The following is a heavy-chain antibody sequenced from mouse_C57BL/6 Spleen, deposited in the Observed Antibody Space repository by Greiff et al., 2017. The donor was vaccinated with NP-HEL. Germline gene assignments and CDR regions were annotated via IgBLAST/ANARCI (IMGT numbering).Heavy chain of an antibody. CDR1: GYTFTDYN. CDR2: INPNNGGT. V-gene: IGHV1-22*01. D-gene: IGHD3-1*01. J-gene: IGHJ2*01. Sequence: VQLKESGPELVKPGASVKMSCKASGYTFTDYNMHWVKQSHGKSLEWIGYINPNNGGTSYNQKFKGKATLTVNKSSSTAYMELRSLTSEDSAVYYCARGDRALYFDYWGQGTTLTVSS. CDR3: ARGDRALYFDY.